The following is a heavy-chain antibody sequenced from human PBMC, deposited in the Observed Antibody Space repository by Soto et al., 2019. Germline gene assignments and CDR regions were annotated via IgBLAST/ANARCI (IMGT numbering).Heavy chain of an antibody. Sequence: QLQLQESGPGLVKPSETLSLSCTVSGGSITSSFYWGWIRQPPGKGLEWIGSIYGTGNTYYNPSLKRRATTSADTSKNQCSLTLISVTAADTAVYYCRRSSRYSTDVWGQGATVTVSS. CDR1: GGSITSSFY. J-gene: IGHJ6*01. V-gene: IGHV4-39*01. D-gene: IGHD6-13*01. CDR2: IYGTGNT. CDR3: RRSSRYSTDV.